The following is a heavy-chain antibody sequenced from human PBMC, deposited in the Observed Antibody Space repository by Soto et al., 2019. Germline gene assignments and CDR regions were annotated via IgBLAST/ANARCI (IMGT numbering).Heavy chain of an antibody. D-gene: IGHD2-21*02. CDR3: EKEGVVLTAVDY. V-gene: IGHV3-33*06. CDR1: GFTFSSYG. Sequence: QVQLVESGGGVVQPGRSLRLSCAASGFTFSSYGMHWVRQAPGKGLEWVAVIWYDGSNKYYADSVKGRFTISRDNSKNTLYLQMNSLRGEDTAVYCCEKEGVVLTAVDYWGQGNLVTVSS. J-gene: IGHJ4*02. CDR2: IWYDGSNK.